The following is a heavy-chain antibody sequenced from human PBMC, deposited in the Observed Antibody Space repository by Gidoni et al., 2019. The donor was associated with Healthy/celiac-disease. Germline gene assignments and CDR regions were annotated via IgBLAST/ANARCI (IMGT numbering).Heavy chain of an antibody. CDR1: GGTFSSYA. CDR2: IIPIFGTA. J-gene: IGHJ6*02. V-gene: IGHV1-69*01. Sequence: QVQLVQSGAEVKKPGSSVKVSGKASGGTFSSYAISWGRQAPGPGLEWMVGIIPIFGTANYAQKFQGRGTITADESTSTAYMELSSLRSEDTAVYYCARAVVVVSHYYYYGMDVWGQGTTVTVSS. D-gene: IGHD3-22*01. CDR3: ARAVVVVSHYYYYGMDV.